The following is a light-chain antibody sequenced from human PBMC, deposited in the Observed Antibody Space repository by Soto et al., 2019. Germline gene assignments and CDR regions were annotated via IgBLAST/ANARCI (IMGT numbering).Light chain of an antibody. CDR3: SSYAGRDSFV. CDR1: SSDVGGYNY. CDR2: EVR. Sequence: QSALTQPPSASGSPGQSVTISCTGTSSDVGGYNYISWYQEHPGKAPKLMIYEVRERPSGVPDRFSGSKSGNTASLTVSGLQAEDEADYYCSSYAGRDSFVFGTGTKLTVL. J-gene: IGLJ1*01. V-gene: IGLV2-8*01.